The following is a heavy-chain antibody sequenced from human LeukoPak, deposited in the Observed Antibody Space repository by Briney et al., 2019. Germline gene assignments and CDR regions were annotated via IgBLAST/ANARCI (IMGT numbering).Heavy chain of an antibody. CDR3: ARDVCLDDCSPYFDY. D-gene: IGHD2-21*02. J-gene: IGHJ4*02. Sequence: PGGSLRLSCAASGFTFSNYPMHWVRQAPGKGLEGVAVISYDGSNKYYADSVKGRFTISSEKSKHKLYLQMDSLRTKDTAVYYCARDVCLDDCSPYFDYWGQGTQVTVSS. CDR2: ISYDGSNK. CDR1: GFTFSNYP. V-gene: IGHV3-30*14.